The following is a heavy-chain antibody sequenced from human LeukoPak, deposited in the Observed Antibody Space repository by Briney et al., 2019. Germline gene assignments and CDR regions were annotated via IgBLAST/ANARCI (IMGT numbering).Heavy chain of an antibody. Sequence: GRSLRLSCAASGFTFSSYGMHWVRQAPGKGLEWVAVIWYDGSNKYYADSVKGRFTISRDNAKNSLYLQMNSLRAEDTAVYYCARLMVYARFGAFDIWGQGTMVTVSS. V-gene: IGHV3-33*01. CDR1: GFTFSSYG. D-gene: IGHD2-8*01. CDR2: IWYDGSNK. J-gene: IGHJ3*02. CDR3: ARLMVYARFGAFDI.